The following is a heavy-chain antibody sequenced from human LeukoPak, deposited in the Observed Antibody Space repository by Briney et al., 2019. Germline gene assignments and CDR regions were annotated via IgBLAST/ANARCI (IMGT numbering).Heavy chain of an antibody. CDR3: ARFLPTIFRTPYYYYGMDV. Sequence: SVKVSCKASGGTFSSHAISWVRQAPGQWLEWMGGIIPIFGTANYAQTFQGRVTITADESTSTAYMELSSLRSEDTAVYYCARFLPTIFRTPYYYYGMDVWGQGTTVTVSS. D-gene: IGHD3-3*01. CDR2: IIPIFGTA. J-gene: IGHJ6*02. CDR1: GGTFSSHA. V-gene: IGHV1-69*13.